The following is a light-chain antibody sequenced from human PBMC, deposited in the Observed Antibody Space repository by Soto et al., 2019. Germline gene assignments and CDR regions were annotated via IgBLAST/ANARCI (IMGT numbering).Light chain of an antibody. V-gene: IGLV2-14*01. CDR3: SSYTSSSNSRV. J-gene: IGLJ1*01. CDR2: DVS. CDR1: SSDVGGYNY. Sequence: QSVLTQPASVSGSPGQSITISCTGTSSDVGGYNYVSWCQQHPGKAPKLMIYDVSNRLSGVSNRFSGSKSGNTASLTISGLQAEDEADYYCSSYTSSSNSRVFGTGTKVTVL.